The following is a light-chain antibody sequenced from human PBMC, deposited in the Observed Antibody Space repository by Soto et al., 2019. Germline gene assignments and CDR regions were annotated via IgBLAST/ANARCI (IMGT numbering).Light chain of an antibody. CDR1: LRISSD. J-gene: IGKJ2*01. CDR2: GAS. V-gene: IGKV1-39*01. Sequence: DIQMTQSPSSLSASVGDRVTITCRASLRISSDLNWFQQKPGKAPKVLIFGASSLQSGVPSRFSGSGSGTEFTLTISSLQREESATYYCQQSYTTPRTFGQGTKLEIK. CDR3: QQSYTTPRT.